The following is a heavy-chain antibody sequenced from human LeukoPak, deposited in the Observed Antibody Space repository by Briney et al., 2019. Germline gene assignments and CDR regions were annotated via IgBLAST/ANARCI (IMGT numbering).Heavy chain of an antibody. Sequence: GASGKVSCKASGYTFTNYALNWVRQAPGQGLEWRGWINTYIGNPTYGPGFTGRVVFSLDTSVNTAYLQISSLKAEDHAVYYCARGGYCRAQDCYSNYFDPWGEGTLVTVSS. CDR1: GYTFTNYA. D-gene: IGHD2-15*01. CDR2: INTYIGNP. V-gene: IGHV7-4-1*02. J-gene: IGHJ5*02. CDR3: ARGGYCRAQDCYSNYFDP.